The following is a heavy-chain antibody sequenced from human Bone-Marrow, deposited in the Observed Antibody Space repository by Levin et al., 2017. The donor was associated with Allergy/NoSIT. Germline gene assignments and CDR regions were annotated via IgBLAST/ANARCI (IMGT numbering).Heavy chain of an antibody. J-gene: IGHJ4*02. CDR3: SKGVVVMESGGEPYYFDY. V-gene: IGHV3-23*01. CDR2: ISGSGGTT. CDR1: GFTFSNFG. Sequence: GGSLRLSCAAAGFTFSNFGMSWVRQAPGKGLEWVASISGSGGTTYYADAVKGRSTISRDKSKNTVFLQMNSLRGEDAAIYYCSKGVVVMESGGEPYYFDYWGQGTRVTVSS. D-gene: IGHD2-15*01.